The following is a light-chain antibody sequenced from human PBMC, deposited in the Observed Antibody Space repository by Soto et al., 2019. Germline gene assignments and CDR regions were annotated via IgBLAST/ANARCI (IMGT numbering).Light chain of an antibody. J-gene: IGLJ2*01. V-gene: IGLV8-61*01. CDR3: VLYMGSGFVV. CDR1: SGSVSTSYY. Sequence: QTVVTQEPSFSVSPGGTVTLTCGLSSGSVSTSYYPSWYQQTPGQAPRTLIYSTNTRSSGVPDRFSGSILGNKAALIITGAQADDESDYYCVLYMGSGFVVFGGGTKLTVL. CDR2: STN.